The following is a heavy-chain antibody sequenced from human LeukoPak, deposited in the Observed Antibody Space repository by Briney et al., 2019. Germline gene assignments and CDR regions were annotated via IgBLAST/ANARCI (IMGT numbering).Heavy chain of an antibody. J-gene: IGHJ6*02. CDR1: GFTFSSYS. CDR3: ARGDRRWLELDDPYYYYGMDV. Sequence: GGSLRLSCAASGFTFSSYSMNWVRQAPGKGPEWVSSISSSSSYIYYADSVKGRFTISRDNAKNSLYLQMNSLRAEDTAVYYCARGDRRWLELDDPYYYYGMDVWGQGTTVTVSS. D-gene: IGHD1-7*01. CDR2: ISSSSSYI. V-gene: IGHV3-21*01.